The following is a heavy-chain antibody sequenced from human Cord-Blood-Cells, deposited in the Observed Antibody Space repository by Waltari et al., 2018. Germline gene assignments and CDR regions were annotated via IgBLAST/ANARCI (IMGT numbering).Heavy chain of an antibody. CDR1: GGSISSGDYY. Sequence: QVQLQESGPGLVKPSQTLSLTCTVSGGSISSGDYYWSWIRQPPGKGLEWIGYIYYSGSTYYNPSLKSRVTISVDTSKNQFSLKLSSVTAADTAVYYCARGYGSGSYYIYYYGMDVWGQGTTVTVSS. D-gene: IGHD3-10*01. J-gene: IGHJ6*02. CDR3: ARGYGSGSYYIYYYGMDV. V-gene: IGHV4-30-4*01. CDR2: IYYSGST.